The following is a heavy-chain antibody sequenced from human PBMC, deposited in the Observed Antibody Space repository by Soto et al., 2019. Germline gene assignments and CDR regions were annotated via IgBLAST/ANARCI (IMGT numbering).Heavy chain of an antibody. CDR1: GYTFTGYY. Sequence: GASVKVSCTASGYTFTGYYMHWVRQAPGQGLEWMGWINPNSGGTNYAQKFQGWVTMTRDTSISTAYMELSRLRSDDTAVYYCARGTYYDILTGSRGTDAFDIWGQGTMVTVSS. CDR3: ARGTYYDILTGSRGTDAFDI. D-gene: IGHD3-9*01. CDR2: INPNSGGT. J-gene: IGHJ3*02. V-gene: IGHV1-2*04.